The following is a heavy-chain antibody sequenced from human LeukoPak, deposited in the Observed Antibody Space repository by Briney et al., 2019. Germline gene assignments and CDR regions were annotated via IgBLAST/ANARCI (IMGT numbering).Heavy chain of an antibody. CDR1: GYTFTNYG. D-gene: IGHD3-10*01. J-gene: IGHJ3*01. CDR3: ARNYYGSRSSDAFDV. Sequence: ASVKYSCKASGYTFTNYGITWMRHTPGQGLEWMEWISASNGNTNYAQRFQGRITMTTDTSTSTVYMELRSLTSDDTAVYYCARNYYGSRSSDAFDVWGQGASVVVSS. V-gene: IGHV1-18*01. CDR2: ISASNGNT.